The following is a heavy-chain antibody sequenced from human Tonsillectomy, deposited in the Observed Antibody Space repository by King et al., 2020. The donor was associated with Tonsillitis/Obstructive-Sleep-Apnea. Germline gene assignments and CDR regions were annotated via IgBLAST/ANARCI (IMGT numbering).Heavy chain of an antibody. D-gene: IGHD6-6*01. CDR3: AKEVGRYSSSFY. V-gene: IGHV3-30*18. CDR2: ISYDGTNK. CDR1: GFTFISFV. J-gene: IGHJ4*02. Sequence: VQLVESGGGVVQPGRSLRLSCAASGFTFISFVMHWVRQAPGKGLEWVAVISYDGTNKYYADSVMGRFTISRDNSKSTLYLQMNSLRAEDTAVYYCAKEVGRYSSSFYWGQGTLVTVSS.